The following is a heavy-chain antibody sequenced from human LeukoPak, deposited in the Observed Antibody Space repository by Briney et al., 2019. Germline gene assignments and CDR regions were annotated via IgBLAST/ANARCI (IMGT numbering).Heavy chain of an antibody. J-gene: IGHJ4*02. CDR2: ISSTGGST. Sequence: PGGSLRLSCAASGFTFSHYWMTWVRQAPGKGLEWVSAISSTGGSTNYADSVKGRFTISRDNSKNTLFLQMNSLRAEDTAVYYCANNPRYSYGYWGQGTLVTVSS. V-gene: IGHV3-23*01. CDR1: GFTFSHYW. D-gene: IGHD5-18*01. CDR3: ANNPRYSYGY.